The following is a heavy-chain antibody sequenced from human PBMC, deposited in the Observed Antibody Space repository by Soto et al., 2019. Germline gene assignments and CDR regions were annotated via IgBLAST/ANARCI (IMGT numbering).Heavy chain of an antibody. J-gene: IGHJ4*02. Sequence: EVQLVESGGGLVQPGGSLRLSCAASGFTFSSYWMHWVRQAPGKGLVWVSRMNSDGSSTSYADSVKGRFTISRDNAKNTQYLQMNSMQTHLTAVHFCATDLWTCYWGQGSLVTVSS. D-gene: IGHD2-21*01. V-gene: IGHV3-74*01. CDR2: MNSDGSST. CDR1: GFTFSSYW. CDR3: ATDLWTCY.